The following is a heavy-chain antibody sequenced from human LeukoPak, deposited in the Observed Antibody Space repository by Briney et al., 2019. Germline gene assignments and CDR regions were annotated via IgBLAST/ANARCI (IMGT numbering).Heavy chain of an antibody. D-gene: IGHD3-10*01. J-gene: IGHJ3*02. CDR3: ARPFRGVSGYDAYDI. CDR1: GYTFTTSV. V-gene: IGHV1-3*01. CDR2: INAGNGNT. Sequence: ASVKVSCKDSGYTFTTSVMHWVRQAPGQRLEWMGWINAGNGNTKCSQRFQGRVTITRDTSATTVYMDLSSLRSEDTAVYYCARPFRGVSGYDAYDIWGQGTLVTVS.